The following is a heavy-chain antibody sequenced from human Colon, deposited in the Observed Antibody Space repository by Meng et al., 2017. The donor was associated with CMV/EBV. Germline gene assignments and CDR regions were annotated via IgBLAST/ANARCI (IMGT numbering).Heavy chain of an antibody. J-gene: IGHJ4*02. Sequence: VSGGSIRSDDHYWSWIRLPPGKGLEWIGYIYYSGSTYYTPSLKSRVTISLDTSKNQFSLKLNSVIATDTAVYYCTRYALGATYLFDYWGQGTLVTVSS. CDR1: GGSIRSDDHY. V-gene: IGHV4-30-4*01. CDR2: IYYSGST. D-gene: IGHD2-2*01. CDR3: TRYALGATYLFDY.